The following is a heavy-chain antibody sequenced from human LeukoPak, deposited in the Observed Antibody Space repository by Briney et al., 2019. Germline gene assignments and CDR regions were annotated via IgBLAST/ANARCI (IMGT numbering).Heavy chain of an antibody. CDR2: INHSGST. V-gene: IGHV4-34*01. D-gene: IGHD3-22*01. Sequence: PSETLSLTRAVYGGPFSGYYWSWIRQPRGKGLEWMGEINHSGSTNYNPSLKSRVTISVDTSKNQFSLKLSSVTAADTAVYYCARGSLHYYYDSSGYFDYWGQGTLVTVSS. CDR1: GGPFSGYY. J-gene: IGHJ4*02. CDR3: ARGSLHYYYDSSGYFDY.